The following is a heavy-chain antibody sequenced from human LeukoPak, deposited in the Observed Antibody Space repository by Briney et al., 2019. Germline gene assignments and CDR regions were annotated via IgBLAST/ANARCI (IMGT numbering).Heavy chain of an antibody. CDR1: GGTFSSYA. CDR3: ARQVVVITHFDY. J-gene: IGHJ4*02. V-gene: IGHV1-18*01. D-gene: IGHD3-22*01. CDR2: ISAYNGNT. Sequence: GASVKVSCKASGGTFSSYAISWVRQAPGQGLEWMGWISAYNGNTNYAQKLQGRVTMTTDTSTSTAYMELRSLRSDDTAVYYCARQVVVITHFDYWGQGTLVTVSS.